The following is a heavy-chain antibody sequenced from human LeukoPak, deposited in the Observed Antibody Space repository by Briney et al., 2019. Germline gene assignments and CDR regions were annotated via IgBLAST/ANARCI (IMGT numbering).Heavy chain of an antibody. J-gene: IGHJ4*02. CDR1: GGSISSYY. CDR3: ARYDCYDSSGYFTGPFFDY. D-gene: IGHD3-22*01. Sequence: SETLSLTCTVSGGSISSYYWSWIRQPPGKGLEWIGYIYYSGSTNYNPSLKSRVTISVDTSKNQFSLKLSSVTAADTAVYYCARYDCYDSSGYFTGPFFDYWGQGTLVTVSS. V-gene: IGHV4-59*01. CDR2: IYYSGST.